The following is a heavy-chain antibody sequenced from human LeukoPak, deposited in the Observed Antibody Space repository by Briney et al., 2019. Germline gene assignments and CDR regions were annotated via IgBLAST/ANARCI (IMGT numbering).Heavy chain of an antibody. D-gene: IGHD6-13*01. CDR3: AKDGGSYSSSWYEEVLFDY. V-gene: IGHV3-9*01. CDR1: GFTFDDYA. Sequence: PGGSLRLSCAASGFTFDDYAMHWVRQAPGKGLEWVSGISWNSGSIGYADSVKGRFTISRDNAKNSLYLQMNSLRAEDTALYYCAKDGGSYSSSWYEEVLFDYWGQGTLVTVSS. CDR2: ISWNSGSI. J-gene: IGHJ4*02.